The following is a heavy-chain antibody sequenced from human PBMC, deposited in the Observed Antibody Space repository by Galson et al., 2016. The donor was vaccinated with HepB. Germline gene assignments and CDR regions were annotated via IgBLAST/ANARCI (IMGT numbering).Heavy chain of an antibody. Sequence: SLRLSCAASGFTFSSHSMTWVRQAPGKGLEWVSGISSSGGTTFYADSVKGRFTISRDTSKNTLYLEMNSLRAEDTAIYYCARAFRYGTGWYGRNDCWGQGTLVTVSS. CDR1: GFTFSSHS. CDR3: ARAFRYGTGWYGRNDC. J-gene: IGHJ4*02. D-gene: IGHD6-19*01. V-gene: IGHV3-23*01. CDR2: ISSSGGTT.